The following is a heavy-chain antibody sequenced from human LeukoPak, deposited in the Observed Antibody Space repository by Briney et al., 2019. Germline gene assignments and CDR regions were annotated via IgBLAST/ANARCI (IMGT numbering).Heavy chain of an antibody. Sequence: GESLEISFKGSGYSFTSYWIGWGRPMPGKGLGWMGIIYPGDSDTRYSPSFQGQVTISADKSISTAYLQWSSLKASDTAMYYCARHLRFGELLSPFDYWGQGTLVTVSS. CDR1: GYSFTSYW. D-gene: IGHD3-10*01. CDR3: ARHLRFGELLSPFDY. CDR2: IYPGDSDT. J-gene: IGHJ4*02. V-gene: IGHV5-51*01.